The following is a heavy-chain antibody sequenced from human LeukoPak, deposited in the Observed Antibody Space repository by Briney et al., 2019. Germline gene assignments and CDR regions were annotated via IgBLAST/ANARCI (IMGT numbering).Heavy chain of an antibody. D-gene: IGHD6-19*01. CDR1: GYTLTELS. V-gene: IGHV1-24*01. CDR3: VPDAKERGWYPHEYFQH. CDR2: FDPEDGET. J-gene: IGHJ1*01. Sequence: RASLKVSCTVSGYTLTELSMHWVRQAPGKGLEWMGGFDPEDGETVYAQTFQGRVTMTEDTCPDTAYMGLRSLRSEDTAVYYCVPDAKERGWYPHEYFQHWGEGTLGTV.